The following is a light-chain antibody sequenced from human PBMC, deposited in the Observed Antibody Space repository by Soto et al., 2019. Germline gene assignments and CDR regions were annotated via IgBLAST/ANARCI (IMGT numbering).Light chain of an antibody. CDR2: AAS. J-gene: IGKJ3*01. CDR1: QGISSY. CDR3: QQYYSYPGT. V-gene: IGKV1-8*01. Sequence: AIRMTQSPSSLSASTGDRVTITCRASQGISSYLAWYQQKPGKAPKLLIYAASTLQSGVPSRFSGSGSGTDFPLTIRCLQSEDFATYYCQQYYSYPGTFGPGTKVDIK.